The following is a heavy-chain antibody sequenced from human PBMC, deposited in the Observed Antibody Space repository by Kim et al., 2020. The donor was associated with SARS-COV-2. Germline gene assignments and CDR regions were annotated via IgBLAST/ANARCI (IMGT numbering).Heavy chain of an antibody. J-gene: IGHJ1*01. V-gene: IGHV4-39*01. CDR2: IYYSGST. D-gene: IGHD5-12*01. CDR1: GGSISSSSYY. CDR3: ARPPMATNSPAFQD. Sequence: SETLSLTCTVSGGSISSSSYYWGWIRQPPGKGLEWIGSIYYSGSTYYNPSLKSRVTISVDTSKSQFSLKLSSVTAADTAVYYCARPPMATNSPAFQDWSQGTLVTVSS.